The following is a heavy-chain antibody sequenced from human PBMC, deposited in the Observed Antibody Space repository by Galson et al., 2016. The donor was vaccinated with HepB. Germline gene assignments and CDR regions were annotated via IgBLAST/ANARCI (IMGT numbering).Heavy chain of an antibody. D-gene: IGHD3-16*02. J-gene: IGHJ3*02. CDR3: AKWDNSLYAFAI. Sequence: SETLSLTCDVADGSITSHYWNWIRQPPGKGLEWIGYNHYSGGTKYNPSLKSRVTTSVDTSKNQFSLQLTSLTAADTAVYYCAKWDNSLYAFAIWGQGALVSVSS. CDR2: NHYSGGT. CDR1: DGSITSHY. V-gene: IGHV4-59*11.